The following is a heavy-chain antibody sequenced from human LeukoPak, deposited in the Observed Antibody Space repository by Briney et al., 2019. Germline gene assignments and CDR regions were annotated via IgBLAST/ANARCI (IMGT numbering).Heavy chain of an antibody. V-gene: IGHV3-7*03. D-gene: IGHD3-3*01. CDR1: GFTFSSYW. Sequence: GGSLRLSCAASGFTFSSYWMSWVRQAPGKGLEWVANIKQDGSEKYYVDSVKGRFTISRDNAKNSLYLQMNSLRAEDTAVYYCARVLVSSSSAYYDFWSGYCTARYFDYWGQGTLVTVSS. CDR2: IKQDGSEK. CDR3: ARVLVSSSSAYYDFWSGYCTARYFDY. J-gene: IGHJ4*02.